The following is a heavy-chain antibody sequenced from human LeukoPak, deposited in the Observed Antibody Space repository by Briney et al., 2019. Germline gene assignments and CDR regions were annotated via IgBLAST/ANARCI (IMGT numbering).Heavy chain of an antibody. CDR1: GFTFRIYS. D-gene: IGHD3-16*01. J-gene: IGHJ4*02. V-gene: IGHV3-21*01. CDR3: ARVFGDYAVDY. CDR2: ISSSSSSI. Sequence: GGSLRLSCAASGFTFRIYSMNWVRQAPGQGLEWVSSISSSSSSIYNADSVKGRFTISRDNAKNSLYLQMNSLRAEDTAVYYCARVFGDYAVDYWGQGTLVTVSS.